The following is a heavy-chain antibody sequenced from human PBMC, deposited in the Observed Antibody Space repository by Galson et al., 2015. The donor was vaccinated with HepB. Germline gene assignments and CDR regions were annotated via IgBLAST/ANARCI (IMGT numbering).Heavy chain of an antibody. D-gene: IGHD5-12*01. Sequence: SLRLSCAASAFTFSDYNMNWVRQAPGKGLEWVSHISSGSSYTYYADSVKGRFTISRDNAKNSLYLQMNSLRAEDTAVYYCARAPGGYSSYEGGTLFDSWGQETLVYVSS. CDR3: ARAPGGYSSYEGGTLFDS. V-gene: IGHV3-11*06. CDR1: AFTFSDYN. CDR2: ISSGSSYT. J-gene: IGHJ4*02.